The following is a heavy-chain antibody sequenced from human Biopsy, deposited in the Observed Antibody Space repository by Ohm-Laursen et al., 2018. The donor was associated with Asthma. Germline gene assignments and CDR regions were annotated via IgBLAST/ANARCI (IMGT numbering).Heavy chain of an antibody. D-gene: IGHD6-6*01. CDR3: ARGEDPRPVADHLDI. V-gene: IGHV3-33*08. Sequence: SLRLSCTASGFAFNRFDMHWVRQAPGEGLEWLALITTDDVHKYNGESVRGRFSISRDNSKRTVYLHMAGLTVAGTAVYFCARGEDPRPVADHLDIWGQGARVIVSS. J-gene: IGHJ4*02. CDR1: GFAFNRFD. CDR2: ITTDDVHK.